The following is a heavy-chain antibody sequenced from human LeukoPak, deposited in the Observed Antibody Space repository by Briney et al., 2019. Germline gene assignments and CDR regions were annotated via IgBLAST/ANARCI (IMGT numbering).Heavy chain of an antibody. V-gene: IGHV4-4*07. Sequence: PSETLSLTCTVSGGSISSYYWSWIRQPAGKGLEWIGRIYTSGSTNYNPSLKSRVTMSVDTSKNQFSLKLSSVTAADTAVYYCARDLPEYSYGPMGLDYWGQGTLVTVSS. CDR3: ARDLPEYSYGPMGLDY. CDR2: IYTSGST. D-gene: IGHD5-18*01. J-gene: IGHJ4*02. CDR1: GGSISSYY.